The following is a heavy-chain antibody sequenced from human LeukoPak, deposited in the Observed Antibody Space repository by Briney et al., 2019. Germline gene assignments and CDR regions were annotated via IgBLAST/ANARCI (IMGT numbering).Heavy chain of an antibody. V-gene: IGHV3-23*01. Sequence: GGSLRLSCAASGFNFRGYAMSWVRQAPGKGLEWVSAISGSGAPAHYAESVRGRFTISRDNSQNTLHLQMNSLRAEDTAVYYCAKEVVLGETNYYYYGMDVWGQGTTVTVSS. CDR2: ISGSGAPA. CDR3: AKEVVLGETNYYYYGMDV. D-gene: IGHD1-26*01. J-gene: IGHJ6*02. CDR1: GFNFRGYA.